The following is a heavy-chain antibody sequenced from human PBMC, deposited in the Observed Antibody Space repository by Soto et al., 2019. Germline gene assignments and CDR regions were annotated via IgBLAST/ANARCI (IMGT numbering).Heavy chain of an antibody. Sequence: GGSLRLSCAASGFIFSGYAMSWVRQAPGKGLEWVSIIGGSGVSTYQADSVKGRFTISRDNSKNTVYLEMNTLTAEDTAVYYCAKDRRMVPTESFDYWGQGTLVTVSS. CDR1: GFIFSGYA. J-gene: IGHJ4*02. CDR3: AKDRRMVPTESFDY. CDR2: IGGSGVST. D-gene: IGHD5-12*01. V-gene: IGHV3-23*01.